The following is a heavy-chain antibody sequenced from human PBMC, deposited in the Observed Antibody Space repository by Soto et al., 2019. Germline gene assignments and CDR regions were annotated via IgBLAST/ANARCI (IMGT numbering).Heavy chain of an antibody. CDR2: ISWNSGSI. Sequence: GGSLRLSCAASGFTFDDYAMHWVRQAPGKGLEWVSGISWNSGSIGYADSVKGRFTISRDNAKNSLYLQMNSLRAEDTALYYCAKDELGYCSSTSCWGVAFDIWGQGTMVTVSS. D-gene: IGHD2-2*01. CDR1: GFTFDDYA. V-gene: IGHV3-9*01. CDR3: AKDELGYCSSTSCWGVAFDI. J-gene: IGHJ3*02.